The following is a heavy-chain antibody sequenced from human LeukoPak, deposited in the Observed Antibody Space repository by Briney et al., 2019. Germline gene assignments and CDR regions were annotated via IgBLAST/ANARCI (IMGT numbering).Heavy chain of an antibody. V-gene: IGHV4-59*01. D-gene: IGHD6-19*01. CDR1: RGPMSSYY. CDR2: IYYSGST. CDR3: ARVRVSSSSHPWYFDY. J-gene: IGHJ4*02. Sequence: SETLSLTCTVSRGPMSSYYWSWIRQPPGKGLEWIGYIYYSGSTNYNPSLKSRVNISVDTSKNQFSLKLTSVTAADTAVYYCARVRVSSSSHPWYFDYWGQGTLATVSS.